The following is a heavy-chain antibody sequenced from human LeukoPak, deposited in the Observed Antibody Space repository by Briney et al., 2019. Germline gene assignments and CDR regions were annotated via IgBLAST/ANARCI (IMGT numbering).Heavy chain of an antibody. D-gene: IGHD1-1*01. CDR2: ISGSGGST. Sequence: PGGSLRLSCAASGFTFSSYAMSWVRQAPGKGLEWVSAISGSGGSTYYADSVKGRFTISRDNSKNTLYLQMNSLRVEDTAVYYCAKVEPKATGTTMRCFDYWGQGTLVTVSS. J-gene: IGHJ4*02. CDR1: GFTFSSYA. CDR3: AKVEPKATGTTMRCFDY. V-gene: IGHV3-23*01.